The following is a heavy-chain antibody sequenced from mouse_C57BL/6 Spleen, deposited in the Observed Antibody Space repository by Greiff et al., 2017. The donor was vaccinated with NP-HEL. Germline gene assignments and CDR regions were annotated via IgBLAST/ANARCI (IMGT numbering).Heavy chain of an antibody. D-gene: IGHD3-2*02. J-gene: IGHJ4*01. CDR2: INPGSGGT. Sequence: VQLQQSGAELVRPGTSVKVSCKASGYAFTNYLIEWVKQRPGQGLEWIGVINPGSGGTNYNEKFKGKATLTADKSSSTAYMQLSSLTSEDSAVYFCARRGSSGWGAMDYWGQGTSVTVSS. CDR1: GYAFTNYL. V-gene: IGHV1-54*01. CDR3: ARRGSSGWGAMDY.